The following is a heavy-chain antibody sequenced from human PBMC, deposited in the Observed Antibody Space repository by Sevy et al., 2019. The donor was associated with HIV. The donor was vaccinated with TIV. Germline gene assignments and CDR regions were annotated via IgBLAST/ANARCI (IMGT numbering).Heavy chain of an antibody. D-gene: IGHD2-15*01. CDR1: AFTFSRYD. V-gene: IGHV3-33*01. CDR3: ARGFCSGGSCYPYYFDY. J-gene: IGHJ4*02. CDR2: LCYDGSNK. Sequence: GGSLRLSCAASAFTFSRYDMHWVRQAPAKGLEWVALLCYDGSNKYYADSVKGRFTISRDNSKNTLYLHMNSLRVEDTAVYYCARGFCSGGSCYPYYFDYWGQGTLVTVSS.